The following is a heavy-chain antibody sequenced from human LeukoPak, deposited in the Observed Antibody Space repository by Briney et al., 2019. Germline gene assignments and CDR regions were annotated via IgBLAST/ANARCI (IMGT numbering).Heavy chain of an antibody. CDR3: ARRGRTETINMIWGPGDYMDV. CDR2: IFPDDSDT. Sequence: GESLKISCKGSGYTFTNHWIGWVRQMPGKGLEWMGIIFPDDSDTTYSPSFQGQVTISADKSTSTAYLQWSSLKASDTAIYYCARRGRTETINMIWGPGDYMDVWGKGTTVTVSS. J-gene: IGHJ6*03. V-gene: IGHV5-51*01. CDR1: GYTFTNHW. D-gene: IGHD3-10*01.